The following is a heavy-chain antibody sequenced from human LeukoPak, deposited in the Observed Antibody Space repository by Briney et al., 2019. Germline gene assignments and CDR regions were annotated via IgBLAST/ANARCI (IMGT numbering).Heavy chain of an antibody. CDR2: ISGSGGST. Sequence: GVSLRLSYAASGFTFSIYAMSWVRQAPGKGLKWVSAISGSGGSTYYADSVKGRFTISRDNSKNTMYLQMNSLRAEDTAVYYCANGGYYYDSSGYYYSQPPNDYWGQGTLVTVSS. J-gene: IGHJ4*02. CDR1: GFTFSIYA. D-gene: IGHD3-22*01. V-gene: IGHV3-23*01. CDR3: ANGGYYYDSSGYYYSQPPNDY.